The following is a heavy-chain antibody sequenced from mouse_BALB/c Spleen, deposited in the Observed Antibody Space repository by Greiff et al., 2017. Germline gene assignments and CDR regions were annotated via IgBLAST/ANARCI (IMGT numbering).Heavy chain of an antibody. D-gene: IGHD1-1*01. Sequence: ESGPGLVKPSQSLSLTCSVTGYSITSGYYWNWIRQFPGNKLEWMGYISYDGSNNYNPSLKNRISITRDTSKNQFFLKLNSVTTEDTATYYCAREDYGSSGVGFAYWGQGTLVTVSA. V-gene: IGHV3-6*02. CDR3: AREDYGSSGVGFAY. CDR1: GYSITSGYY. J-gene: IGHJ3*01. CDR2: ISYDGSN.